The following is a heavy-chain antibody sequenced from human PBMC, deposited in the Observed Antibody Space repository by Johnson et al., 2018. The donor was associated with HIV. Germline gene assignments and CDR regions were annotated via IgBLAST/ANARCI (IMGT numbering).Heavy chain of an antibody. Sequence: VQLVESGGGLVKPGKSLRLSCAASGFTFSSYWMHWVRQAPGKGLVWVSRINSDESSTTYADSVKGRFTISRDNAKNTLYLQMSSLRAEDTAIYYCARGLQSLIVVITRGAFDIWGQGTMVTVSS. CDR1: GFTFSSYW. CDR3: ARGLQSLIVVITRGAFDI. CDR2: INSDESST. V-gene: IGHV3-74*02. D-gene: IGHD3-22*01. J-gene: IGHJ3*02.